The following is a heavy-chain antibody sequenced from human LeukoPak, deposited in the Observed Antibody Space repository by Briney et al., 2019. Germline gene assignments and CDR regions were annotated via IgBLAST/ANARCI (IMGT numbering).Heavy chain of an antibody. CDR2: IYHSGST. V-gene: IGHV4-38-2*02. D-gene: IGHD3-22*01. CDR3: ACLTTADAFDI. Sequence: PSETLSLTCTVSGYSISSGYYWGWIRQPPGKGLEWIGSIYHSGSTYYNPSLKSRVTISVDTSKNQFSLKLNSVTAADTAVYYCACLTTADAFDIWGQGTMVTVSS. CDR1: GYSISSGYY. J-gene: IGHJ3*02.